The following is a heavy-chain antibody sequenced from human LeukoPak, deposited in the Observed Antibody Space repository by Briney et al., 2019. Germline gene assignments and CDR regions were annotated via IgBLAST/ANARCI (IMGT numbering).Heavy chain of an antibody. CDR1: GGSISSYY. V-gene: IGHV4-4*07. CDR2: IYTSGST. CDR3: AREVESSGYYPPWDY. J-gene: IGHJ4*02. Sequence: SETLSLTCTVSGGSISSYYWSWIRQPAGKGLEWIGRIYTSGSTNYNPSLKSRVTMSVDTSKNQFSLKLSSVTAADTAVYYCAREVESSGYYPPWDYWGQGTLVTVSS. D-gene: IGHD3-22*01.